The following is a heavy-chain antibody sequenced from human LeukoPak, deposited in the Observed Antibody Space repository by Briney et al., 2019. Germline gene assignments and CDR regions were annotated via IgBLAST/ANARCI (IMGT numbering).Heavy chain of an antibody. V-gene: IGHV5-51*01. CDR3: ARQNRNDLRDAFDI. CDR2: IYPGDSDT. D-gene: IGHD1-1*01. CDR1: GYTFTTYW. J-gene: IGHJ3*02. Sequence: GESLKISCKGSGYTFTTYWIAWVRQMPGKGLEWMGIIYPGDSDTTYSPSFQGQVTISADKSISTAYLQWSSLKASDTAMYYCARQNRNDLRDAFDIWGQGTMVTVSS.